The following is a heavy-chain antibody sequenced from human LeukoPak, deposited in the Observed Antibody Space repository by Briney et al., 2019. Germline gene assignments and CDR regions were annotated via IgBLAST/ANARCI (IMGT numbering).Heavy chain of an antibody. CDR1: GFSFSSYE. CDR3: ARDQNCRSATCYGFDP. J-gene: IGHJ5*02. D-gene: IGHD2-2*01. CDR2: ISDSGSTI. V-gene: IGHV3-48*03. Sequence: GGCLRLSCVASGFSFSSYEMNWVRPAPGKGLEWVSFISDSGSTIFYADSVKGRFTISRDNAKNSLFLQMNSLRAEDTAVYYCARDQNCRSATCYGFDPWGQGTLVTVSS.